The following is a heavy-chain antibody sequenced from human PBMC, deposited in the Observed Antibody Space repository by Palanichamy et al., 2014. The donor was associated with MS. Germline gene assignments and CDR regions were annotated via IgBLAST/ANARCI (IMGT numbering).Heavy chain of an antibody. CDR3: ARVSGGLEYCSRISCYDFDY. D-gene: IGHD2-2*01. CDR1: GYTFTDAY. V-gene: IGHV1-2*02. Sequence: QVQLVQSGADVKMPGASVKVSYKASGYTFTDAYLHWVRQAPGQGPEWMGWVNPKTGDTIYAQRFQGRVTITRDTSVNTAYMELNRLTSDDTAVYYCARVSGGLEYCSRISCYDFDYWGQGTLVAV. J-gene: IGHJ4*02. CDR2: VNPKTGDT.